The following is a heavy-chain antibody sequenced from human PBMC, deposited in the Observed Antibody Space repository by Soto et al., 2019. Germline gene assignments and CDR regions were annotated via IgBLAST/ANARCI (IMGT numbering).Heavy chain of an antibody. CDR1: GYSFTSLG. CDR2: MEPSTGRT. CDR3: ARGVSAGVDY. Sequence: ASVKVSCKASGYSFTSLGINWVRQTAGQGLEWMGWMEPSTGRTGYAQKFQGRVTMTRDTSINTAYMELTTLTSDDTAFYYCARGVSAGVDYWGQGTLVA. V-gene: IGHV1-8*01. J-gene: IGHJ4*02. D-gene: IGHD1-26*01.